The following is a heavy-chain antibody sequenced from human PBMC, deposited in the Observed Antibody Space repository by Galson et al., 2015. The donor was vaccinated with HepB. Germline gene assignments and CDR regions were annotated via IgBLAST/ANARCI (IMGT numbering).Heavy chain of an antibody. CDR3: ARGMTGYSRGAFDY. V-gene: IGHV3-48*04. Sequence: SLRLSCAASTFIFSSYNMNWVRQPPGKGLEWVSYISTSSSTIYYADSVKGRFTISSDNAENSLYLQMNSLRADDTAVYYCARGMTGYSRGAFDYWGQGTLVTVSS. D-gene: IGHD3-9*01. CDR1: TFIFSSYN. CDR2: ISTSSSTI. J-gene: IGHJ4*02.